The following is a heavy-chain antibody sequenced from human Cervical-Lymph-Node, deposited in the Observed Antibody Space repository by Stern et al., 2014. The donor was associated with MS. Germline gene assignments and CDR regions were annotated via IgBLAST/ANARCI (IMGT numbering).Heavy chain of an antibody. CDR3: ARSGVDNWFDP. CDR2: FYTSGTA. V-gene: IGHV4-4*07. J-gene: IGHJ5*02. CDR1: GDSITNYF. Sequence: QVQLQESGAGLVKPSETLSLTCTVSGDSITNYFWNWIRQPAGKGLEWIGRFYTSGTADYNPSLKSRVTMSVDTSKNQFSLTLTSLTVADTAVYYCARSGVDNWFDPWGQGILVTVSS. D-gene: IGHD5-12*01.